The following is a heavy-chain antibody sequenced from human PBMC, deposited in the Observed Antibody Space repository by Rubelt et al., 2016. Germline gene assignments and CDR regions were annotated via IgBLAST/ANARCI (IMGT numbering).Heavy chain of an antibody. Sequence: VQLVESGGGLLQPGGSLRLSCVVSGFTFSSYAMHWVRQAPGKGLEWVAVISYDGSNKYYADSVKGRFTISRDNSKNTLYRKMSGLGAEDTAVYYCARAGITMVRGVSADWGQGTLVTVSS. D-gene: IGHD3-10*01. J-gene: IGHJ4*02. CDR3: ARAGITMVRGVSAD. CDR2: ISYDGSNK. V-gene: IGHV3-30*04. CDR1: GFTFSSYA.